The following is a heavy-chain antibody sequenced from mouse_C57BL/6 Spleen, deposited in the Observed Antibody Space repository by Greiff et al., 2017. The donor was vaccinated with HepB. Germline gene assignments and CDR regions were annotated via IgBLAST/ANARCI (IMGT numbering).Heavy chain of an antibody. V-gene: IGHV1-59*01. CDR1: GYTFTSYW. J-gene: IGHJ1*03. CDR2: IDPSDSYT. D-gene: IGHD1-1*01. CDR3: AVPVSYGSSSYWYFDV. Sequence: QVQLQQPGAELVRPGTSVKLSCKASGYTFTSYWMHWVKQRPGQGLEWIGVIDPSDSYTNYNQKFKGKATLTVDTSSSTAYMQLSSLTSEDSAVYYCAVPVSYGSSSYWYFDVWGTGTTVTVSS.